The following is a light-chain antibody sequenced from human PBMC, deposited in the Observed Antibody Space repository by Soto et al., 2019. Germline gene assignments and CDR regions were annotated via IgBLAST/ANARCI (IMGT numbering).Light chain of an antibody. CDR3: AAWDDRSWV. Sequence: QTVVTQPPSASGTPGQRVTITCSGSCSSIGSNHIHWYQQLPGRAPKLLIYRSNQRPSGVPDRFSGSKSGTSASLAISGLRSEDEADYYCAAWDDRSWVFGGGTKLTVL. CDR2: RSN. V-gene: IGLV1-47*01. CDR1: CSSIGSNH. J-gene: IGLJ3*02.